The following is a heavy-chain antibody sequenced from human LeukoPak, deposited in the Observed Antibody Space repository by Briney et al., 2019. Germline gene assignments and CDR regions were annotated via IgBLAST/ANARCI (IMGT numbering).Heavy chain of an antibody. Sequence: SETLSLTCSVSGGSVTSRSDYWGWIRQPPGEGLEWIGSIYYSGTTYYNPSLKSRVRVTMSVDTSENPFSLNLRSVTAADTAVYYCARLTYGGNPAPFYYFAMDVWGQGTTVTVSS. D-gene: IGHD4-23*01. V-gene: IGHV4-39*01. CDR3: ARLTYGGNPAPFYYFAMDV. J-gene: IGHJ6*02. CDR2: IYYSGTT. CDR1: GGSVTSRSDY.